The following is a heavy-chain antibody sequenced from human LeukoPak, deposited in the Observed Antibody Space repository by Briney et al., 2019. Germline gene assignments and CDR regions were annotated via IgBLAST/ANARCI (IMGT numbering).Heavy chain of an antibody. J-gene: IGHJ5*02. D-gene: IGHD4-11*01. CDR1: GFTFSRYA. CDR3: AKGYSKGYGA. V-gene: IGHV3-23*01. Sequence: GGSLRLSCVAPGFTFSRYALYWVRQNPGAGLEWVSTISGSRASTYYADAVRRRFTISRDNSRNTLQPHMNSLRADDTAVYHRAKGYSKGYGAWGQGTLVTVSS. CDR2: ISGSRAST.